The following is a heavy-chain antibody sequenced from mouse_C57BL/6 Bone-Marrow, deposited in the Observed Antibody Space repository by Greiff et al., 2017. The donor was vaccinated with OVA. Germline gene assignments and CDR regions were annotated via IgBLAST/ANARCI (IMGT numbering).Heavy chain of an antibody. CDR3: ARRQVRLRRYCFDY. V-gene: IGHV1-81*01. CDR1: GYTFTSYG. CDR2: IYPRSGNT. J-gene: IGHJ2*01. D-gene: IGHD3-2*02. Sequence: QVQLKQSGAELARPGASVKLSCKSSGYTFTSYGISWVKQSTGQGLEWIGEIYPRSGNTYYNEKFKGKATLTADNSSSTAYMELSSLTSEDSAVYFCARRQVRLRRYCFDYWGQGTTLTVSS.